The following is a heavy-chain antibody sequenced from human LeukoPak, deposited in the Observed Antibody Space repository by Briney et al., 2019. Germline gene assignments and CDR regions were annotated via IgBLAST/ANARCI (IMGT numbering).Heavy chain of an antibody. D-gene: IGHD3-22*01. J-gene: IGHJ4*02. Sequence: SETLSLTCTVSGGSISSSSYYWGWIRQPPGQGLEWIGSIYYSGSTYYNPSLKSRVTISVDTSKNQFSLKLSSVTAADTAVYYCARAAVANYYDSSGYYYIRVASHFDYWGQGTLVTVPS. CDR2: IYYSGST. CDR1: GGSISSSSYY. CDR3: ARAAVANYYDSSGYYYIRVASHFDY. V-gene: IGHV4-39*07.